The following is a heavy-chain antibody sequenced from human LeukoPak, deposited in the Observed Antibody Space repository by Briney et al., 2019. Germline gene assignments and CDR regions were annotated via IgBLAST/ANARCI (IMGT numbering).Heavy chain of an antibody. CDR1: GFTFSSYA. Sequence: GGSLRLSCAASGFTFSSYAMSWLRQAPGKGLEWVSAMCGSGGSTYYADSVKGRFTISRDNSKNTLYLQMNSLRAEDTAVYYCASYSSGWRGYYYYGMDVWGQGTTVTVSS. J-gene: IGHJ6*02. CDR2: MCGSGGST. CDR3: ASYSSGWRGYYYYGMDV. V-gene: IGHV3-23*01. D-gene: IGHD6-19*01.